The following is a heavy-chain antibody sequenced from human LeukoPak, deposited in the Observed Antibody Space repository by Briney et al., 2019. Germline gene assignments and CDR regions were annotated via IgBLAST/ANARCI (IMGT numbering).Heavy chain of an antibody. Sequence: GGSLRLSCAASGFTFSSYAMSWVRQAPGKGREGGANIKQDGSEKYYVDSVKGRFTISRDNAKNSLYLQMNSLRVEDTALYYCARERYQYSGSYLNYWGQGILVTVSS. D-gene: IGHD1-26*01. CDR3: ARERYQYSGSYLNY. CDR2: IKQDGSEK. J-gene: IGHJ4*02. CDR1: GFTFSSYA. V-gene: IGHV3-7*03.